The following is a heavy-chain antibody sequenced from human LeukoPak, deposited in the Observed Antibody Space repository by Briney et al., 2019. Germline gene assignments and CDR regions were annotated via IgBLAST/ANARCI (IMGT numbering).Heavy chain of an antibody. D-gene: IGHD4-23*01. V-gene: IGHV4-34*01. CDR3: ARMGVVGNPFDY. J-gene: IGHJ4*02. CDR2: IYHSGST. CDR1: RFSFSDYD. Sequence: GSLRLSCRASRFSFSDYDMHWVRQAPGKGLEWIGEIYHSGSTNYNPSLKSRVTISVDKSKQHFSLRLNSVTAADTAVYYCARMGVVGNPFDYWGQGTLVTVSS.